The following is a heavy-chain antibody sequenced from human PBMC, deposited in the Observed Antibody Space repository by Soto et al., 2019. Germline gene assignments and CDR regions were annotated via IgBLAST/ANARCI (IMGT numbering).Heavy chain of an antibody. Sequence: SETLSLTCAVYGGSFSGYYWSWIRQPPGKGLEWIGEINHSGSTNYNPSLKSRVTISVDTSKNQFSLKLSSVTAADTAVYYCARGRGGYSSGWYRGSWFEPWGQGTLVTV. V-gene: IGHV4-34*01. D-gene: IGHD6-19*01. CDR3: ARGRGGYSSGWYRGSWFEP. CDR1: GGSFSGYY. J-gene: IGHJ5*02. CDR2: INHSGST.